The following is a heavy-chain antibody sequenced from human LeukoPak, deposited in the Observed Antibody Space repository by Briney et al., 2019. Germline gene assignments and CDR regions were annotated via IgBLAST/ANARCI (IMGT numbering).Heavy chain of an antibody. CDR1: GFTFSHYA. D-gene: IGHD5-18*01. CDR2: IQYDGTNK. CDR3: VKEGYSYGDDF. J-gene: IGHJ4*02. V-gene: IGHV3-33*05. Sequence: QPGRSLRLSCAASGFTFSHYAMHWVRQAPGKGLEWVAVIQYDGTNKYYADSVKGRFAISRDNSKSTVYLQVNNLRGEDTAVYYCVKEGYSYGDDFWGPGTLVIVSS.